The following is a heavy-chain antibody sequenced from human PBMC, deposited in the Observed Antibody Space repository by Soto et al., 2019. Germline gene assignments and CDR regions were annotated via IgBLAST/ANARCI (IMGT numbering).Heavy chain of an antibody. V-gene: IGHV1-58*01. CDR1: GFTFTSSA. CDR3: AVIRGGRELLNYYYYGMDV. CDR2: IVVGSGNT. J-gene: IGHJ6*02. Sequence: QMQLVQSGPEVKKPGTSVKVSCKASGFTFTSSAVQWVRQARGQRLEWIGWIVVGSGNTNYAQKFQERVTITRDMSKSTAYMELSSLRSEDTAVYYCAVIRGGRELLNYYYYGMDVWGQGTTVTVSS. D-gene: IGHD1-26*01.